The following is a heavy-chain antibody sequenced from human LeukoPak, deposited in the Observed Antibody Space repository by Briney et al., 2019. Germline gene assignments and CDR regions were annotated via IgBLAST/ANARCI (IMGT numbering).Heavy chain of an antibody. CDR2: INHSGYT. CDR3: ARSYDSSGYLDY. D-gene: IGHD3-22*01. V-gene: IGHV4-34*01. CDR1: GVAFSNYY. J-gene: IGHJ4*02. Sequence: PSETLSLTCAVSGVAFSNYYWSWVRQSPRKGLEWVGEINHSGYTNYNPSLKSRVTMSIDTSKNQFSLMLTSVTAADTAVYYCARSYDSSGYLDYWGQGTLVTVSS.